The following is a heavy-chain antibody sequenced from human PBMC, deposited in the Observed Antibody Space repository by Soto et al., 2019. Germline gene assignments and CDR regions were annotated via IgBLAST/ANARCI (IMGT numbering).Heavy chain of an antibody. CDR2: ISPKSTFR. J-gene: IGHJ4*02. D-gene: IGHD2-21*01. CDR1: GFPFNDYY. Sequence: GSLRLSCATSGFPFNDYYMTWIRQAPGKGPEWLSHISPKSTFRNYADSVKGRFTISRDNTESSLFLQMNSLGVDDTAVYSCVRGGGGGLFEHWGQGVLVTVSS. CDR3: VRGGGGGLFEH. V-gene: IGHV3-11*06.